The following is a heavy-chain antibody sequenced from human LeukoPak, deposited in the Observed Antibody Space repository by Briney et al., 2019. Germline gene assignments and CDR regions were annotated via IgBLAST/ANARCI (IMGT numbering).Heavy chain of an antibody. J-gene: IGHJ4*01. CDR3: ARAGTGYSYGFFDY. CDR1: GSTLSSYA. Sequence: GRSLRLSCAASGSTLSSYAMHWVGQAPGKGLEWEAVISYDGSNKYYADSVKGRFTISRDNSKNTLYLQMNSLRAEDTAVYYCARAGTGYSYGFFDYWGQGPLVTVSS. V-gene: IGHV3-30*04. CDR2: ISYDGSNK. D-gene: IGHD5-18*01.